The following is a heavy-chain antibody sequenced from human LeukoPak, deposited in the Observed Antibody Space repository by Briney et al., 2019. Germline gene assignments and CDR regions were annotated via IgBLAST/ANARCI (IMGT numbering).Heavy chain of an antibody. D-gene: IGHD6-13*01. CDR3: AREMEQQQNWLDA. J-gene: IGHJ5*02. CDR2: TYYRSKWYY. Sequence: SQTLSLTCVISGDRVSSNSAAWNWVRQSPSRGLEWLGRTYYRSKWYYHYAESVKSRMTINPDISKNQISLQLNSVTPDDTAVYYCAREMEQQQNWLDAWGQGTLVTVSS. CDR1: GDRVSSNSAA. V-gene: IGHV6-1*01.